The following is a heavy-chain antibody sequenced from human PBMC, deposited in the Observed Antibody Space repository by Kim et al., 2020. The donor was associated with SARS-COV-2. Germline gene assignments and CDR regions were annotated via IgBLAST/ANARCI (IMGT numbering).Heavy chain of an antibody. Sequence: GMGKPHVASMDGRLTISRDNAKNSVYLHMNSLRVDDTAVYYCARERIGWSSWGQGTLVTVSS. D-gene: IGHD2-15*01. J-gene: IGHJ5*02. CDR3: ARERIGWSS. V-gene: IGHV3-7*01. CDR2: GMGK.